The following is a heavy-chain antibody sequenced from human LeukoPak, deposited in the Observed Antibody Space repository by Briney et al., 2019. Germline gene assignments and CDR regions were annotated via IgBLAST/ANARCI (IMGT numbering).Heavy chain of an antibody. CDR3: AAGVYSIYFDY. J-gene: IGHJ4*02. CDR1: GGSISSYY. Sequence: SETLSITCTVSGGSISSYYWSWIRQPPGKGLEWIGYIYYSGSTNYNPSLKSRVTISVDTSKNQFSLKLSSVTAADTAVYYCAAGVYSIYFDYWGQGTLVTVSS. D-gene: IGHD4-11*01. CDR2: IYYSGST. V-gene: IGHV4-59*01.